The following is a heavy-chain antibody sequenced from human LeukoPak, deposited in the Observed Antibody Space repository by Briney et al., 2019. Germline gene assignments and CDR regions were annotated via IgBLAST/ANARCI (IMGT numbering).Heavy chain of an antibody. J-gene: IGHJ4*02. CDR2: ISYDGSNK. V-gene: IGHV3-30*18. D-gene: IGHD4-17*01. CDR3: AKDGRNYGDHLDY. CDR1: GFTFSSYG. Sequence: GGSLRHSCAASGFTFSSYGMHWVRQAPGKGLEWVAVISYDGSNKYYADSVKGRFTISRDNSKNTLYLQMNSLRAEDTAVYYCAKDGRNYGDHLDYWGQGTLVTVSS.